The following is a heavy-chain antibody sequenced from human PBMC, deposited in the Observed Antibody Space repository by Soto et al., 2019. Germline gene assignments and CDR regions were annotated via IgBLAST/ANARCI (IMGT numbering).Heavy chain of an antibody. CDR1: GYTFTGYY. CDR3: ARVKTGKYYYYGMDV. CDR2: INPNSGGT. Sequence: ASVKVSCKASGYTFTGYYMHWVRQAPGQGLEWMGWINPNSGGTNYAQKFQGWVTMTRDTSISTAYMELSRLRSDDTALYYCARVKTGKYYYYGMDVWGQGTTVTVSS. V-gene: IGHV1-2*04. D-gene: IGHD3-9*01. J-gene: IGHJ6*02.